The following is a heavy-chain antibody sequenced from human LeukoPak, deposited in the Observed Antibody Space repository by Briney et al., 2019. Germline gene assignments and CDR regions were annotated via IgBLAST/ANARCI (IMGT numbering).Heavy chain of an antibody. J-gene: IGHJ4*02. Sequence: SETLSLTCTVSGGYLSSYYWRWIRQPPGEGLEWIGYISYSGTTNYNPSLKSRVTISVAPSKNQFSLKLRSVTAPDTAVYYCARDRGNYFDYWGQGTLVTVAS. D-gene: IGHD6-13*01. CDR3: ARDRGNYFDY. CDR1: GGYLSSYY. CDR2: ISYSGTT. V-gene: IGHV4-59*01.